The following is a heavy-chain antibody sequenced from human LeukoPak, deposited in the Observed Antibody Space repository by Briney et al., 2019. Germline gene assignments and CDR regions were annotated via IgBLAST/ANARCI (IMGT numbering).Heavy chain of an antibody. CDR2: IYYSGST. V-gene: IGHV4-30-4*07. D-gene: IGHD3-10*01. J-gene: IGHJ6*03. Sequence: SETLSLTCAVSGGSISSGGYSWSWIRQPPGKGLEWIGYIYYSGSTYYNPSLKSRVTISVDTSKNQFSLRLTSVTAADTAVYYCARGRAQRFGESIIGYYYMDVWGKGTTVTISS. CDR3: ARGRAQRFGESIIGYYYMDV. CDR1: GGSISSGGYS.